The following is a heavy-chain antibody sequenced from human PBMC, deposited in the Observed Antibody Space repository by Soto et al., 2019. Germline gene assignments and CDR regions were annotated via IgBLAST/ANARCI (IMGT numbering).Heavy chain of an antibody. Sequence: QVQLVQSGAEVKKPGASVKVSCKTSGDTFIGYYIHWVRQAPGQGLEWIGWINPNSGDTKYAQKFQGWVTMTRDTSVSTAYMELSRLKSDDTAVYYCAREGGYCSGGSCFDYWGQGTLVTVSS. CDR3: AREGGYCSGGSCFDY. CDR1: GDTFIGYY. V-gene: IGHV1-2*04. D-gene: IGHD2-15*01. J-gene: IGHJ4*02. CDR2: INPNSGDT.